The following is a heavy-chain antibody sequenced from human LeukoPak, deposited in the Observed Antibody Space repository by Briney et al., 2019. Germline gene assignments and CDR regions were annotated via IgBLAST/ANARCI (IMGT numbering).Heavy chain of an antibody. CDR1: EFTFSSYS. V-gene: IGHV3-21*01. Sequence: GGSLRLSCVASEFTFSSYSMNWVRQAPGKGLEWVSSISSSGSYIYYADSVKGRFTISRDNAKNSLYLQMNRLRAEDTAVYYCAREEGYDYYFDYWGQGTLVTVSS. CDR3: AREEGYDYYFDY. J-gene: IGHJ4*02. CDR2: ISSSGSYI. D-gene: IGHD5-18*01.